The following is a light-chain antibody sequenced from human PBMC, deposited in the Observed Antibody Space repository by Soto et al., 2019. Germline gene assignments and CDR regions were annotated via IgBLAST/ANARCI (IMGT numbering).Light chain of an antibody. CDR3: QSYDSGSVV. J-gene: IGLJ2*01. CDR2: GNT. V-gene: IGLV1-40*01. Sequence: QSVLTQPPSVSGAPGQRVIISCTGSSSNIGAGYDVHWYQQVPETAPKLLISGNTNRPSGVPDRFSGSKSGTSASLAITGLQAEDEADYYCQSYDSGSVVFGGGTKVTVL. CDR1: SSNIGAGYD.